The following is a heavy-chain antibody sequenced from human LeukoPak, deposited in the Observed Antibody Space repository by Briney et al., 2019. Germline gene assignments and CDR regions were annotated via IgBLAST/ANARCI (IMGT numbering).Heavy chain of an antibody. J-gene: IGHJ2*01. CDR3: ARGGFLAAVVTAIPHWYFDL. CDR2: IYTSGST. CDR1: GGSISSGSYY. D-gene: IGHD2-21*02. V-gene: IGHV4-61*02. Sequence: SETLSLTCTVSGGSISSGSYYWSWIRQPAGKGLEWIGRIYTSGSTNYNPSLKSRVTISVDTSKNQFSLKLSSVTAADTAVYYCARGGFLAAVVTAIPHWYFDLWGRGTLVTVSS.